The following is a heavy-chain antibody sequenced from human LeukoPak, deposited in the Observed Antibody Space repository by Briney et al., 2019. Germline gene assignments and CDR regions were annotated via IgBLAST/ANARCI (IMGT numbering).Heavy chain of an antibody. CDR2: IYSGGST. V-gene: IGHV3-53*01. J-gene: IGHJ4*02. CDR3: ARQSMVATHDY. D-gene: IGHD5-12*01. Sequence: PGGSLRLSCAASGFTVSSNYMSWVRQAPGKGLEWVSVIYSGGSTYYADSVKGRFTISRDNSKNTLYLQMNSLRAEDTAVYYCARQSMVATHDYWGQGTLVTVSS. CDR1: GFTVSSNY.